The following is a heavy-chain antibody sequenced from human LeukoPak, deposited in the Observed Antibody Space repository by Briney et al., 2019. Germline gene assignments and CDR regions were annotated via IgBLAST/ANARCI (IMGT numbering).Heavy chain of an antibody. V-gene: IGHV4-61*02. J-gene: IGHJ3*02. D-gene: IGHD1-26*01. Sequence: SETLSLTCTVSGGSISRGSYYWSWLRQPAGKGLEWIGRIYTRGSTNYNPSLKSRVTISVDTSKNQFSLKLSPVTAADTAVYYCARDQRWGPLDAFDIWGQGTMVTLSS. CDR2: IYTRGST. CDR3: ARDQRWGPLDAFDI. CDR1: GGSISRGSYY.